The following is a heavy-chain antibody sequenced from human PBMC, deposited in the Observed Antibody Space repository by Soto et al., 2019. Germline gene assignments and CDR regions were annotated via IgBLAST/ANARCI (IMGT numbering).Heavy chain of an antibody. V-gene: IGHV3-21*01. D-gene: IGHD3-22*01. CDR3: ARGLSGAYYDSSGYYSDLDY. CDR1: GFTFSSYW. CDR2: INSSSSSYI. J-gene: IGHJ4*02. Sequence: GGSLRLSCAASGFTFSSYWMHWVRQAPGKGLVWVSCINSSSSSYIYYADSVKGRFTISRDNSKNTLYLQMNSLRAEDTAVYYCARGLSGAYYDSSGYYSDLDYWGQGTLVTVSS.